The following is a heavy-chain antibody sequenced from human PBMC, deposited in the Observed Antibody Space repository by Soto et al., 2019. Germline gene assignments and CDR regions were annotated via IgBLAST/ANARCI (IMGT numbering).Heavy chain of an antibody. V-gene: IGHV3-9*01. CDR1: GFTFDDYA. Sequence: GGSLRLSCAASGFTFDDYAMHWVRQAPGKGLEWVSGISWNSGSIGYADSVKGRFTISRDNAKNSLYLQMNSLRAEDTALYYCAKVGGRYSSSGAFDYWGQGTLVTVSS. CDR3: AKVGGRYSSSGAFDY. J-gene: IGHJ4*02. CDR2: ISWNSGSI. D-gene: IGHD6-6*01.